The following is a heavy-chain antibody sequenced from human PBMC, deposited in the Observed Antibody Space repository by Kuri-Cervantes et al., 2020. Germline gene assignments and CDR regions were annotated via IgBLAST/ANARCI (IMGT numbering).Heavy chain of an antibody. CDR1: GFTFSSYA. J-gene: IGHJ3*02. CDR2: ISGSGGST. D-gene: IGHD5-24*01. V-gene: IGHV3-23*01. Sequence: GESLKISCAASGFTFSSYAMSWVRQAPGKGLEWVSVISGSGGSTYYADSVKGRFTISRDNAKNSLYLQMNSLRAEDTAVYYCARSGVRWLQFGAFDIWGQGTMVTVSS. CDR3: ARSGVRWLQFGAFDI.